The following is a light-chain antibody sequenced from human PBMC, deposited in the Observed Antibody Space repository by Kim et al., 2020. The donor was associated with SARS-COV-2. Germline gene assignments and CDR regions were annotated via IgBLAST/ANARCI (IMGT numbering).Light chain of an antibody. CDR1: QSVSSSY. V-gene: IGKV3-20*01. J-gene: IGKJ2*01. CDR3: QQYGSSLRT. Sequence: EIVLTQSPGTLSLSPGERATLSCRASQSVSSSYLAWYQQNPGQAPRLLIHGASSRATGIPDRFSGSGSGTDFTLTISRLEPEDFAVYYCQQYGSSLRTFGQGTKLEI. CDR2: GAS.